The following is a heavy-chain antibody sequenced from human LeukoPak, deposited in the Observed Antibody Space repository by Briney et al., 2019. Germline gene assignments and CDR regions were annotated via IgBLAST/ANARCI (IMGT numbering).Heavy chain of an antibody. CDR3: ARVIPHPLYYYGDAFDI. V-gene: IGHV4-59*12. CDR1: GGSISSYY. CDR2: IYYSGST. D-gene: IGHD3-10*01. J-gene: IGHJ3*02. Sequence: SETLSLTCTVSGGSISSYYWSWIRQPPGKGLEWIGYIYYSGSTNYNPSLKSRVTISVDTSKNQFSLKLSSVTAADTAVYYCARVIPHPLYYYGDAFDIWGQGTMVTVSS.